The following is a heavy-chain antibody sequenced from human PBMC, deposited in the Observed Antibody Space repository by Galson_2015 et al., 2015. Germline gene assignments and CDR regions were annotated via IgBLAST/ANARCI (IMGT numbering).Heavy chain of an antibody. Sequence: PALVKPTQTLTLTCTFSGFSLSTSGMCVSWIRQPPGKALEWLARIDWDDDKYYSTSLKTRLTISKDTSKNQVVLTMTNMDPVDTATYYCARIPRGIAAAGTYYFDYWGQGTLVTVSS. D-gene: IGHD6-13*01. J-gene: IGHJ4*02. CDR1: GFSLSTSGMC. CDR2: IDWDDDK. CDR3: ARIPRGIAAAGTYYFDY. V-gene: IGHV2-70*11.